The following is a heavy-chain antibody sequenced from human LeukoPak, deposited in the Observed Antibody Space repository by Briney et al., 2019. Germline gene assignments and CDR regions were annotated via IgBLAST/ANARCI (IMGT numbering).Heavy chain of an antibody. CDR2: ISGRGASK. CDR3: AKNSGYSSSYYDAFDI. D-gene: IGHD6-13*01. Sequence: GGSLRLSCAVSGLTFNNYAMSWVRQAPGKGLERVSGISGRGASKYYADSVKGRFTISRDNSKNTLYLQMNSLRAEDTAVYYCAKNSGYSSSYYDAFDIWGQGTMVTVSS. V-gene: IGHV3-23*01. J-gene: IGHJ3*02. CDR1: GLTFNNYA.